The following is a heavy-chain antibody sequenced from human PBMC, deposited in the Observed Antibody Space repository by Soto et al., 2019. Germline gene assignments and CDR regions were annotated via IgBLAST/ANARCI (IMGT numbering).Heavy chain of an antibody. CDR1: GGSISSGGYS. CDR2: MYHSGST. J-gene: IGHJ4*02. V-gene: IGHV4-30-2*01. CDR3: ARVPDY. Sequence: QLQLQESGSGLVKPSQTLSLTCAVSGGSISSGGYSWSWIRQPPGKGLEWIGYMYHSGSTYYNPSLKGRATIPIDRSKNQFSLKLSSVTAADTAVYSCARVPDYWGQGILVTVSS. D-gene: IGHD2-2*01.